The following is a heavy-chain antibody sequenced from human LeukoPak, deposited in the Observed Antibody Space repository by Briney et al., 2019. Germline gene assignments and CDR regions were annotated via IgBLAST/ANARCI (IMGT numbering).Heavy chain of an antibody. J-gene: IGHJ4*02. V-gene: IGHV3-23*01. CDR1: GFTFTSYA. D-gene: IGHD4-23*01. CDR3: ARGRPHGNDY. CDR2: ISGSGSST. Sequence: GGSLRLSCAASGFTFTSYAMNWVRQAPGKGLEWVSTISGSGSSTYYVDSVKGRFTISRDNSKNTLYLQMNSLRAEDTAEYYCARGRPHGNDYWGQGTLVTVSS.